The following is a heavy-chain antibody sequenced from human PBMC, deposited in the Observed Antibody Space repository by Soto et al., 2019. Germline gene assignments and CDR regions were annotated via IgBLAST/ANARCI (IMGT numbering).Heavy chain of an antibody. CDR1: GGSVSSGSYY. V-gene: IGHV4-61*01. J-gene: IGHJ6*02. Sequence: QVQLQESGPGLMKPSETLSLTCTVSGGSVSSGSYYWSWIRQPPGKGLEWIGYIYYSGSTNYNPSLKSRVTISVDTSKNQFSLKLSSVTAADTAVYYCAREDFWSGGGLYGMDVWGQGTTVTVSS. D-gene: IGHD3-3*01. CDR3: AREDFWSGGGLYGMDV. CDR2: IYYSGST.